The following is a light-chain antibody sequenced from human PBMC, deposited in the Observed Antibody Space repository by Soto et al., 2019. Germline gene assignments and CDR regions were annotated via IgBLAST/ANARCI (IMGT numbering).Light chain of an antibody. CDR3: QHYNSYSEA. CDR2: KAS. Sequence: DIQMTQSPSILSASVGDRVTITCRASQTISSWLAWYQQKPGKAPKLLIYKASTLKSGVPSRFSGSGSGTEFTLTISSLQPDDFATYYCQHYNSYSEAFGQGIKVDIK. CDR1: QTISSW. V-gene: IGKV1-5*03. J-gene: IGKJ1*01.